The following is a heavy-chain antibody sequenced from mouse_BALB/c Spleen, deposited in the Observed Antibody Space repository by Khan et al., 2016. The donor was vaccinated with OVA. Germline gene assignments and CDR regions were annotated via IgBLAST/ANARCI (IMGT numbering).Heavy chain of an antibody. D-gene: IGHD1-1*01. CDR3: ARSVTITTVVATYFDY. CDR2: ISYSGRT. CDR1: GYSITSDYA. V-gene: IGHV3-2*02. J-gene: IGHJ2*01. Sequence: EVQLQESGPGLVKPSQSLSLTCTVTGYSITSDYAWNWIRQFPGNKLEWMGYISYSGRTSYNPSLKSRISITRDTSTNQFFLQLKSVTTEDTATYYCARSVTITTVVATYFDYWGQGTTLTVPS.